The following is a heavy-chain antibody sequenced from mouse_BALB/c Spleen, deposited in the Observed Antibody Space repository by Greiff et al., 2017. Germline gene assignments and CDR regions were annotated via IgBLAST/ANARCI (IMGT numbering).Heavy chain of an antibody. J-gene: IGHJ3*01. V-gene: IGHV2-6-7*01. CDR2: IWGDGST. CDR3: AREDRYDGFAY. CDR1: GFSLTGYG. D-gene: IGHD2-14*01. Sequence: QVQLQQSGPGLVAPSQSLSITCTVSGFSLTGYGVNWVRQPPGKGLEWLGMIWGDGSTDYNSALKSRLSISKDNSKSQVFLKMNSLQTDDTARYYCAREDRYDGFAYWGQGTLVTVSA.